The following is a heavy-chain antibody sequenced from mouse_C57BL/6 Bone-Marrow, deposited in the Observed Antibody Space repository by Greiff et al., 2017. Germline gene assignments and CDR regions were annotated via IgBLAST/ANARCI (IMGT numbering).Heavy chain of an antibody. CDR1: GYTFTSYW. J-gene: IGHJ4*01. V-gene: IGHV1-69*01. D-gene: IGHD6-1*01. Sequence: QVQLQQPGAELVMPGASVKLSCKASGYTFTSYWMHWVKQRPGQGLEWIGEIDPSDSYTNYNQKFKGKSTLTVDKSSSTAYMQLSSLTSEDSAVYYSARDKLGSLYARDYWGQGTSVTVSS. CDR3: ARDKLGSLYARDY. CDR2: IDPSDSYT.